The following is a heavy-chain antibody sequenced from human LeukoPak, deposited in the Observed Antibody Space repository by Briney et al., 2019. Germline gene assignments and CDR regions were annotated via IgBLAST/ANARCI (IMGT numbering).Heavy chain of an antibody. J-gene: IGHJ4*02. CDR2: ISAYNGNT. D-gene: IGHD3-22*01. Sequence: ASVKVSCKASGYTFTSYGISWVRQAPGQGLEWMGWISAYNGNTNYAQKLQGRVTMTTDTSTSTAYMELRSLRSDDTAVYYCARDTNGYYYDSSGHPLWYWGQGTLVTVSS. CDR1: GYTFTSYG. V-gene: IGHV1-18*01. CDR3: ARDTNGYYYDSSGHPLWY.